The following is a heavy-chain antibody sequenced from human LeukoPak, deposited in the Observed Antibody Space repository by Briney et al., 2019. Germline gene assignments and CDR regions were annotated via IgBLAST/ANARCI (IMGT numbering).Heavy chain of an antibody. J-gene: IGHJ3*02. CDR3: AKGEDYYDSSGYYSDAFDI. V-gene: IGHV3-23*01. Sequence: GGSLRLSCAASGFTFSSYAMSWVRQAPGKGLEWVSAISGSGGSTYYADSVKGRFTISRDNSKNTLYLQMNSLRAEDTAVYYCAKGEDYYDSSGYYSDAFDIWGQGTMVTVSS. CDR2: ISGSGGST. CDR1: GFTFSSYA. D-gene: IGHD3-22*01.